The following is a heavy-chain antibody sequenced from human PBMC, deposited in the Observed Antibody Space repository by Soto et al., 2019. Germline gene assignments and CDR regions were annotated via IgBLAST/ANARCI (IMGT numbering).Heavy chain of an antibody. D-gene: IGHD3-22*01. CDR1: GFTFSSYA. CDR3: ARDWAVNYYDSSGQISKLDAFDI. Sequence: ALRLSCAASGFTFSSYAMHWVRQAPGKGLEWVAVISYDGSNKYYADSVKGRFTISRDNSKNTLYLQMNSLRAEDTAVYYCARDWAVNYYDSSGQISKLDAFDIWGQGTMVTVSS. CDR2: ISYDGSNK. J-gene: IGHJ3*02. V-gene: IGHV3-30-3*01.